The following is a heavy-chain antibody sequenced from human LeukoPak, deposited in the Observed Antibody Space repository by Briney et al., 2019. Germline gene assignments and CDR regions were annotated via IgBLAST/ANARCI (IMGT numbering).Heavy chain of an antibody. CDR3: ARGGQELVDRDYYYYGMDV. CDR1: GYTFTSYY. Sequence: APVKVSCRASGYTFTSYYMHWVRQAPGQGLEWMGIINPSGGSTSYAQKFQGRVTMTRDTSTSTVYMELSSLRSEDTAVYYCARGGQELVDRDYYYYGMDVWGQGTTVTVSS. CDR2: INPSGGST. V-gene: IGHV1-46*01. J-gene: IGHJ6*02. D-gene: IGHD2-8*02.